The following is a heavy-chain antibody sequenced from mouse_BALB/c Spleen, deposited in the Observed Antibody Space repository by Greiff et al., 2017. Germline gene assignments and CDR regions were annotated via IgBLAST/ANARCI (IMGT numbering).Heavy chain of an antibody. D-gene: IGHD1-1*01. CDR3: TRSVGPYAMDY. CDR1: GYTFTSYY. Sequence: VKLMESGAELVKPGASVKLSCKASGYTFTSYYMYWVKQRPGQGLEWIGEINPSNGGTNFNEKFKSKATLTVDKSSSTAYMQLSSLTSEDSAVYYCTRSVGPYAMDYWGQGTSVTVSS. CDR2: INPSNGGT. V-gene: IGHV1S81*02. J-gene: IGHJ4*01.